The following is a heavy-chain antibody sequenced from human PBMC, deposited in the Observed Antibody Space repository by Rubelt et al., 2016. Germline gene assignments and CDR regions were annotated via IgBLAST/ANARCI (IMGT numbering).Heavy chain of an antibody. D-gene: IGHD6-13*01. CDR3: ARPGTSLDAFDI. V-gene: IGHV4-59*01. CDR1: GGSISSYY. J-gene: IGHJ3*02. Sequence: QVQLQESGPGLVKPSETLSLTCTVSGGSISSYYWSWIRQPPGKGLEWIGYIYYSGSTNYNPSLKSRVTRSVDTSKNQFSLKLSSVTAADTAVYYCARPGTSLDAFDIWGQGTMVTVSS. CDR2: IYYSGST.